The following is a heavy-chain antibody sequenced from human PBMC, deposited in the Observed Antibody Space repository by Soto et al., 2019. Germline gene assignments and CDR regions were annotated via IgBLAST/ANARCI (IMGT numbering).Heavy chain of an antibody. Sequence: GGSLRLSCAASGFTFDDYTMHWVRQAPGKGLEWVSLISWDGGSTYYADSVKGRFTISRDNSKNSLYLQMNSLRTEDTALYYCAKSSSGSYSTFDYWGQGTLVTVSS. CDR2: ISWDGGST. V-gene: IGHV3-43*01. J-gene: IGHJ4*02. CDR3: AKSSSGSYSTFDY. CDR1: GFTFDDYT. D-gene: IGHD1-26*01.